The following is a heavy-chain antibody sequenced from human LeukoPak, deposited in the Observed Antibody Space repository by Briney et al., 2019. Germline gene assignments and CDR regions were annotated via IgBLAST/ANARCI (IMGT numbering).Heavy chain of an antibody. Sequence: ASVTVSCKASGGSFSSYAISWVRQAPGQGLEGRGRIIPVFGTANYAQKFQERVTITADIVSNTAYLEVTSLTSDDTAVYFCAKQGAARQDYYMDVWGNGTTVTVSS. V-gene: IGHV1-69*06. J-gene: IGHJ6*03. CDR1: GGSFSSYA. CDR2: IIPVFGTA. CDR3: AKQGAARQDYYMDV. D-gene: IGHD5-18*01.